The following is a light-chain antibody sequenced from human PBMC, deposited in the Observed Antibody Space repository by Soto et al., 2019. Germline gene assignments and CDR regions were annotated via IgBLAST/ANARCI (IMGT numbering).Light chain of an antibody. CDR1: QRVDSY. Sequence: EIVLTQSPASLSLSPGERATLSCRASQRVDSYLVWYQQKPGQAPRLLIFGASNRATGIPARFSGSGSGTDFTLTIISLEPDDCAVYYCQQRDIWPITFGHGTRLEVK. J-gene: IGKJ5*01. V-gene: IGKV3-11*01. CDR3: QQRDIWPIT. CDR2: GAS.